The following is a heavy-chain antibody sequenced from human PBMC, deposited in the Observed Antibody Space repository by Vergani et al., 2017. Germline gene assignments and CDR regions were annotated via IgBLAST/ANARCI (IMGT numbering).Heavy chain of an antibody. D-gene: IGHD3-3*01. CDR2: IYTSGST. J-gene: IGHJ3*02. Sequence: QVQLQESGPGLVKPSQTLSLTCTVSGGSISSGSYYWSWIRQPAGKGLEWIGRIYTSGSTNYNPSLKSRVTISVDTSKNPFSLKLSSVTAADTAVYYCARSPVFGVVSHAFDIWGQGTMVTVSS. CDR1: GGSISSGSYY. CDR3: ARSPVFGVVSHAFDI. V-gene: IGHV4-61*02.